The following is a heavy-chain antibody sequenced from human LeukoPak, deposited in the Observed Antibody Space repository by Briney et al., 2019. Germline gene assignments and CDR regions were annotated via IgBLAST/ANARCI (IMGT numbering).Heavy chain of an antibody. CDR2: ISYDGSNK. CDR3: AKSPGKARSSIDY. V-gene: IGHV3-30*18. Sequence: GGSLRLSCAASGFTFSSCGMHWVRQAPGKGLEWVAVISYDGSNKYYADSVKGRFTISRDNSKNTLYLQMNSLRAEDTAVYYCAKSPGKARSSIDYWGQGTLVTVSS. D-gene: IGHD6-6*01. CDR1: GFTFSSCG. J-gene: IGHJ4*02.